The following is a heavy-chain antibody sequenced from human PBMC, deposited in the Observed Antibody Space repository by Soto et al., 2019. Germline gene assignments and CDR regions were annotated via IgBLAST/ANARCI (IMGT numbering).Heavy chain of an antibody. Sequence: GASVKVSCKASGYTFTSSAMHWVRQTPGQRLEWMGWIDSGNSNTKYSQKFQGRVIITKDTSARTAYMELSSLRSEDTAVYYCVRDPGTALAFDYWGQGTLVTVSS. D-gene: IGHD5-18*01. J-gene: IGHJ4*02. CDR1: GYTFTSSA. V-gene: IGHV1-3*01. CDR3: VRDPGTALAFDY. CDR2: IDSGNSNT.